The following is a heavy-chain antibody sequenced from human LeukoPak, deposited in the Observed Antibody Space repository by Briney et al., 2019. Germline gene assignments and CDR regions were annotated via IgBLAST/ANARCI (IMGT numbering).Heavy chain of an antibody. V-gene: IGHV1-3*01. Sequence: ASVKVSCTASEYTFTSTVMHWVRQAPGQRLEWMGWINAGSGNTKYSQKFQGRVTITRDTSASTAYMELSSLRSEDTAVYYCAIQIRGVIYWGQGTLVTVSS. J-gene: IGHJ4*02. CDR3: AIQIRGVIY. CDR1: EYTFTSTV. CDR2: INAGSGNT. D-gene: IGHD3-10*01.